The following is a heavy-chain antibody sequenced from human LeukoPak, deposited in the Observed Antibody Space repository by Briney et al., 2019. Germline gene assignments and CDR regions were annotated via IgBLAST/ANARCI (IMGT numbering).Heavy chain of an antibody. D-gene: IGHD6-19*01. J-gene: IGHJ4*02. CDR2: IYHSGST. CDR1: GGSISSGGYS. Sequence: SVTLSLTCAVSGGSISSGGYSWSWIRQPPGKGLEWIGYIYHSGSTYYNPSLKSRVTISVDRSKNQFSLKLSSVTAADTAVYYCARGSIAVDYWGQGTLVTVSS. V-gene: IGHV4-30-2*01. CDR3: ARGSIAVDY.